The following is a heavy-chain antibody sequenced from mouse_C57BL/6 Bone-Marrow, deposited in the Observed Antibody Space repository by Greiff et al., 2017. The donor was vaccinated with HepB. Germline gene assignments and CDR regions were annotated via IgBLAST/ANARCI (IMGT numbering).Heavy chain of an antibody. V-gene: IGHV1-85*01. CDR2: IYPRDGST. J-gene: IGHJ1*03. CDR3: ARDSNYLYWYFDV. Sequence: VKLVESGPELVKPGASVKLSCKASGYTFTSYDINWVKQRPGQGLEWIGWIYPRDGSTKYNEKFKGKATLTVDTSSSTAYMELHSLTSEDSAVYFCARDSNYLYWYFDVWGTGTTVTVSS. D-gene: IGHD2-5*01. CDR1: GYTFTSYD.